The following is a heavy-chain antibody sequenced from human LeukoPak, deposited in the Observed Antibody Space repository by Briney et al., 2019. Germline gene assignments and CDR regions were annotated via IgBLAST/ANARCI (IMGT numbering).Heavy chain of an antibody. D-gene: IGHD2-2*01. CDR3: ARGSSLLWYFDL. V-gene: IGHV4-59*01. Sequence: SETLSLTCTVSGGSISSYYWSWIRQPPGKGLEWIGYIYYSGSTSYNPSLKSRVTISVDTSKNQFSLKLSSVTAADTAVYYCARGSSLLWYFDLWGRGTLVTVSS. J-gene: IGHJ2*01. CDR1: GGSISSYY. CDR2: IYYSGST.